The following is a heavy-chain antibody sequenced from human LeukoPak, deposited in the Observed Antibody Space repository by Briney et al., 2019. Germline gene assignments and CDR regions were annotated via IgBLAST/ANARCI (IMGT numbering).Heavy chain of an antibody. CDR1: GFTFSSYG. V-gene: IGHV3-33*06. J-gene: IGHJ4*02. CDR2: IWYDGSNK. D-gene: IGHD3-22*01. Sequence: GRSLRLSCAASGFTFSSYGMPWVRQAPGKGLEWVAVIWYDGSNKYYADSVKGRFTISRDNSKNTLYLQMNSLKAEDTAVYFCAKRGVVIRVILVGFHKEAYYFDSWGQGALVTVSS. CDR3: AKRGVVIRVILVGFHKEAYYFDS.